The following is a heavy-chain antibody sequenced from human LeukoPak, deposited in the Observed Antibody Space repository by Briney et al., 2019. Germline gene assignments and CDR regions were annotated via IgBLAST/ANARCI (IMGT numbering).Heavy chain of an antibody. D-gene: IGHD6-13*01. Sequence: SETLSLTCAVYGGSFSGYYWSWIRQPPGKGLEWIGEINHSGSTNYNPSLKSRVTISVDTSKNQFSLKLSSVTAADTAVYYCARRKQQLPWDYWGQGTLVTVSS. CDR1: GGSFSGYY. V-gene: IGHV4-34*01. CDR3: ARRKQQLPWDY. J-gene: IGHJ4*02. CDR2: INHSGST.